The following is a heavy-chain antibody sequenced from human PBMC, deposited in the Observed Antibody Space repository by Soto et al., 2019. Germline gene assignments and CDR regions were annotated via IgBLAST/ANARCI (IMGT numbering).Heavy chain of an antibody. J-gene: IGHJ4*02. V-gene: IGHV1-18*01. CDR3: ARRLYGDYDY. CDR1: GYSFTTSG. CDR2: ISTYNGNT. Sequence: QAQLVQSGAEVKEPGASVKVSCKASGYSFTTSGITWVRQASGQGLEWMGWISTYNGNTNYAQKLQDRVTLTTDTSTSTAYMELRSLRSDDTAVYYCARRLYGDYDYWGKGTLVTVSS. D-gene: IGHD4-17*01.